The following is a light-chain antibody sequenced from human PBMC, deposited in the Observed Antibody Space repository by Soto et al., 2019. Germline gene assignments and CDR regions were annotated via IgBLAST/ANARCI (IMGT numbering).Light chain of an antibody. Sequence: EVVLTQSPATLSLSPGDRATLSCRASQSVSNYLAWYQQKLGQAPRLLIYDASNTATGIPARFSGSGSGTDFTLIISSLEADDFAVYYSQQRSDWPSFGQGTKLEIK. V-gene: IGKV3-11*01. CDR3: QQRSDWPS. J-gene: IGKJ2*01. CDR2: DAS. CDR1: QSVSNY.